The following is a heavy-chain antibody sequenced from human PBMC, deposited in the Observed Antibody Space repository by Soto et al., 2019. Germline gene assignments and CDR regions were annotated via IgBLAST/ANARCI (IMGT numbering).Heavy chain of an antibody. D-gene: IGHD6-19*01. Sequence: PSETLPLTCSVSGYSITAGGYYWSWIRQYPGKGLEWIGSFYSSGSIIYNPSLKSRVSISGDTSRNQFSVTLTSATAADTALYFCARMYSSGSGWFHPWGQGTLVTVSS. CDR2: FYSSGSI. J-gene: IGHJ5*02. V-gene: IGHV4-31*03. CDR3: ARMYSSGSGWFHP. CDR1: GYSITAGGYY.